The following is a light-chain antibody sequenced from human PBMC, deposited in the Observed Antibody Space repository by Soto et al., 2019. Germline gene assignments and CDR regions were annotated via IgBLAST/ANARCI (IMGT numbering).Light chain of an antibody. CDR3: KQAISPPRT. Sequence: EIVMTQSPLSLSATPGEPASISCRSSQSLLDPHGRNHVDWYLQKPGQSPQLLIYVGSSRASGVPDRFSGSGSGTDFTLTISRLEAEDFAVYYCKQAISPPRTFGRGTKVEIK. J-gene: IGKJ4*02. CDR2: VGS. CDR1: QSLLDPHGRNH. V-gene: IGKV2-28*01.